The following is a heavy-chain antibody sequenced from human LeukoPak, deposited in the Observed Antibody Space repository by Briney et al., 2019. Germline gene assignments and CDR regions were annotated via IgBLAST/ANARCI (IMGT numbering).Heavy chain of an antibody. CDR3: ARDGGMEGANDI. Sequence: SGTLSLTCTVSGGSISSSSYYWSWIRQPAGKGLEWIGRIYTSGSTNYNPSLKSRVTMSVDTSKNQFSLKLSSVTAADTAVYYCARDGGMEGANDIWGQGTMVTVSS. CDR1: GGSISSSSYY. CDR2: IYTSGST. V-gene: IGHV4-61*02. J-gene: IGHJ3*02. D-gene: IGHD1-26*01.